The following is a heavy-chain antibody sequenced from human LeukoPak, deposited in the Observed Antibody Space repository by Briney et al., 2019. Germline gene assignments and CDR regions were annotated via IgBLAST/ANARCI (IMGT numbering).Heavy chain of an antibody. J-gene: IGHJ4*02. Sequence: SETLSLTCTVSGGSISSYYWSWIRQPPGKGLEWIGYIYYSGSTNYNPSLKSRVTISVDTSKNQFSLKLSSVTAADTAVYYCARGEWLPSNWGQGTLVTVSS. V-gene: IGHV4-59*12. CDR1: GGSISSYY. CDR2: IYYSGST. D-gene: IGHD3-3*01. CDR3: ARGEWLPSN.